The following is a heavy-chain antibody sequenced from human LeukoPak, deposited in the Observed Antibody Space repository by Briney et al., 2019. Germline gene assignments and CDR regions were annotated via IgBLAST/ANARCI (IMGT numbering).Heavy chain of an antibody. CDR1: GYTLTELS. J-gene: IGHJ4*02. CDR3: ERAIDCSGGSCHWEFDY. CDR2: INPRDGST. V-gene: IGHV1-46*04. Sequence: GASVKVSCKVSGYTLTELSMHWVRQAPGQGLEWMGIINPRDGSTSYAQKLQGRVTMTRATSTSTVYMELSSLSSEDTAVYFCERAIDCSGGSCHWEFDYWGQGTLVTVSS. D-gene: IGHD2-15*01.